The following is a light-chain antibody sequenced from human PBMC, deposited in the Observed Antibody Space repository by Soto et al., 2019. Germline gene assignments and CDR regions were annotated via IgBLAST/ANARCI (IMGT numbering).Light chain of an antibody. Sequence: DIVMTQSPDSLAVSLGERATIHCKSSQSVLYSSNNKNYLAWYQQKPGQPPKLLIYWASTRESGVPDRFSGSGSGTDFTLTISSLQAEDVAVYYCQQYHSTSYTFGQGTKLEIK. CDR2: WAS. CDR3: QQYHSTSYT. CDR1: QSVLYSSNNKNY. J-gene: IGKJ2*01. V-gene: IGKV4-1*01.